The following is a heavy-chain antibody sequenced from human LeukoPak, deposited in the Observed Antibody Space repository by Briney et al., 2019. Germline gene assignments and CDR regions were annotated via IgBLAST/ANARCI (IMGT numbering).Heavy chain of an antibody. Sequence: SETLSLTCAIYGGSLSGYSWTWIRQPPGRGLEWIGEINHSGSTNYNPSLESRVTISLDTSKNQFSLRLTSVTAADTAVYYCVSRSRYCNSVDCYPLYWGQGTLVTVSS. CDR1: GGSLSGYS. V-gene: IGHV4-34*01. CDR3: VSRSRYCNSVDCYPLY. D-gene: IGHD2/OR15-2a*01. CDR2: INHSGST. J-gene: IGHJ4*02.